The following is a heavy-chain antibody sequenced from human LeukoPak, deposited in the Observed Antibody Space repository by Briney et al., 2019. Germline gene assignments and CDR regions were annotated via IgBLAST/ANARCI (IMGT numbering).Heavy chain of an antibody. V-gene: IGHV1-2*02. J-gene: IGHJ5*02. CDR3: AREEKVYSNYNWFDP. CDR2: INPNSGGT. D-gene: IGHD4-11*01. CDR1: GYTFTGYY. Sequence: ASVKVSCKASGYTFTGYYMHWVRQAPGQGLEWMGWINPNSGGTDYAQKFQGRVTMTRDTSISTAYMELSRLRSDDTAVYYCAREEKVYSNYNWFDPWGQGTLVTVSS.